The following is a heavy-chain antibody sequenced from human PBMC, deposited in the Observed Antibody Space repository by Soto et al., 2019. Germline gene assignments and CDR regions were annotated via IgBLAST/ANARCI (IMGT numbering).Heavy chain of an antibody. D-gene: IGHD4-17*01. CDR1: GGSISSYY. J-gene: IGHJ4*02. V-gene: IGHV4-59*08. Sequence: SETLSLTCTVSGGSISSYYWSWIRQPPGKGLEWIGYIFYSGTTYYNPSLKSRVTISVDTSKNQFSLKLSSVTAADTAVYYCARHPTVTEYYFDYWGQGTLVTVSS. CDR2: IFYSGTT. CDR3: ARHPTVTEYYFDY.